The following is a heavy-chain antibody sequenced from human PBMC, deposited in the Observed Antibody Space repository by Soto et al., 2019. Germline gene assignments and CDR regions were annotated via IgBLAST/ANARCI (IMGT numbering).Heavy chain of an antibody. Sequence: SETRSLTCTVSGGSISSYYWSWIRQPPGKGLEWIGYIYYSGSTNYNPSLKSRVTISVDRSKNQFSLKLSSVTAADTAVYYCARVETYYYDSAWFDPWGQGTLVTVSS. V-gene: IGHV4-59*01. CDR1: GGSISSYY. J-gene: IGHJ5*02. CDR2: IYYSGST. D-gene: IGHD3-22*01. CDR3: ARVETYYYDSAWFDP.